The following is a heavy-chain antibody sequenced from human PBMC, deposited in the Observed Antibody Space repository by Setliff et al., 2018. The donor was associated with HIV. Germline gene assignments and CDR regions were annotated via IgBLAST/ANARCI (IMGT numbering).Heavy chain of an antibody. V-gene: IGHV4-59*01. CDR1: GDSISGYY. CDR2: VYYSGST. J-gene: IGHJ4*01. Sequence: SETLSLTCTVSGDSISGYYRSWVRQPPGKGLEWIGYVYYSGSTNYNPSLKSRVTLSFDTSKNNFSLNLNSVTATDTAVYYCARGLKGGGYYFDYWGQGVLVTVSS. D-gene: IGHD1-26*01. CDR3: ARGLKGGGYYFDY.